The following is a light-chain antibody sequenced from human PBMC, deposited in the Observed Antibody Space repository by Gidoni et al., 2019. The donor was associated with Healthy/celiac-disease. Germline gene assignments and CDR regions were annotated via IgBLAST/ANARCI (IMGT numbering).Light chain of an antibody. Sequence: SPATLSVSPGERATLSCRASQSVSSNLAWYQQKPGQAPRLLIYGAYTRATGIPARFSGSGSGTEFTLTISSLQSEGFAVYYCQQYNNWPPTFXQXTKVEIK. CDR3: QQYNNWPPT. J-gene: IGKJ1*01. CDR2: GAY. V-gene: IGKV3-15*01. CDR1: QSVSSN.